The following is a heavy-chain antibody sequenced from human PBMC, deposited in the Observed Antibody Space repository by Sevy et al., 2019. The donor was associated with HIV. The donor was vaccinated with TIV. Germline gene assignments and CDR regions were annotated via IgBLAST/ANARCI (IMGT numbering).Heavy chain of an antibody. Sequence: SETLSLTCTVSGDSISSYYWSWIRQPPGKGLEWIGYIYYSGSTNYNPSLKSRVAISKDTSKNQFSLKLSSVTAADTAVYYCVRALQDYYYGMDVWGQGTTVTVSS. CDR3: VRALQDYYYGMDV. V-gene: IGHV4-59*01. CDR1: GDSISSYY. J-gene: IGHJ6*02. CDR2: IYYSGST.